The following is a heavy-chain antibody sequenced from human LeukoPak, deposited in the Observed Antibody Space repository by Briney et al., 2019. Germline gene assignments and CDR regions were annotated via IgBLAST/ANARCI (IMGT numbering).Heavy chain of an antibody. CDR3: AREPQPLLPWDY. J-gene: IGHJ4*02. CDR1: GFTFSSYS. Sequence: GGSLRLSCAASGFTFSSYSMNWVRQAPGKGLEWVSSISSSSYIYYADSVKGRFTISRDNAKNSLYLQMNSLRAEDTALYYCAREPQPLLPWDYWGQGTLVTVSS. V-gene: IGHV3-21*04. D-gene: IGHD2-15*01. CDR2: ISSSSYI.